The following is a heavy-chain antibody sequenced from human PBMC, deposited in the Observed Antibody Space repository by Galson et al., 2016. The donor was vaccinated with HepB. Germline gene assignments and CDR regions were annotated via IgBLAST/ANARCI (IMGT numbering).Heavy chain of an antibody. CDR2: ISGNGRST. D-gene: IGHD1-26*01. CDR3: AKSQGWAGDFDS. Sequence: SLRLSCAASGFTFRTYAMSWVHQAPGKGLEWVSHISGNGRSTYYTDSMKGRFTISRDNSKNILYLQMNSLRAEDTAVYFCAKSQGWAGDFDSWGQGTLVTVSS. V-gene: IGHV3-23*01. J-gene: IGHJ5*01. CDR1: GFTFRTYA.